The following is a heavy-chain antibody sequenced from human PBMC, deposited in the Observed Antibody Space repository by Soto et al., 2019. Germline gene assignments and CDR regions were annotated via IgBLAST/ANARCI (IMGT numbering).Heavy chain of an antibody. Sequence: LRLSCAASGFTFSNYAMTWVRQGPGKGLELVSGISGSGGRSYYADSVKGRFTISRDNSKSTLYLQMNSLRAEDTAVYYCAKAYFVWSSEQPYYFDYWGQGTLVTVSS. D-gene: IGHD3-16*01. V-gene: IGHV3-23*01. J-gene: IGHJ4*02. CDR1: GFTFSNYA. CDR3: AKAYFVWSSEQPYYFDY. CDR2: ISGSGGRS.